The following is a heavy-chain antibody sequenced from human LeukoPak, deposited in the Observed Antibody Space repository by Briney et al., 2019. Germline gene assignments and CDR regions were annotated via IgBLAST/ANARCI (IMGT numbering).Heavy chain of an antibody. CDR2: ISSSSSYI. V-gene: IGHV3-21*01. D-gene: IGHD5-18*01. J-gene: IGHJ4*02. CDR3: ARERVGYSYGATCFDY. CDR1: GFTFSSYS. Sequence: GGSLRLSCAASGFTFSSYSMNWVRQAPGKGLEWVSSISSSSSYIYYADSVKGRFTISRDNAKNSLYLQMNSLRAEDTAVYYCARERVGYSYGATCFDYWGQRTLVTVSS.